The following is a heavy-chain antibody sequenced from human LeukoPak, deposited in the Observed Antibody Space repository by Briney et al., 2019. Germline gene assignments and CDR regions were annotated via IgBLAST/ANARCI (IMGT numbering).Heavy chain of an antibody. V-gene: IGHV3-20*04. CDR3: ARGYGSGEDGDY. CDR2: INWNGGST. CDR1: GFTFDDYG. J-gene: IGHJ4*02. D-gene: IGHD3-10*01. Sequence: PGGSLRLSCAASGFTFDDYGMSWVRQAPGKGLEWDSGINWNGGSTGYADSVKGRFTISRDNAKNSLYLQMNSLRAEDTALYYCARGYGSGEDGDYWGQGTLVTVSS.